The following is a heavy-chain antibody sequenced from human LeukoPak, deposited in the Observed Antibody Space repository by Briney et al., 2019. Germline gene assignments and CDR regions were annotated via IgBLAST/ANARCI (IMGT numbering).Heavy chain of an antibody. Sequence: GGSLRLSCAASGFTFSSYAMSWVRQAPGKGLEWVSAISGSGDSTYYGDSVKGLFTISRDNSKNTLYLQMNSLRAEDTAVYYCAKTRPLDSSSWSHGDYWGQGTLVTVSS. J-gene: IGHJ4*02. CDR3: AKTRPLDSSSWSHGDY. D-gene: IGHD6-13*01. V-gene: IGHV3-23*01. CDR2: ISGSGDST. CDR1: GFTFSSYA.